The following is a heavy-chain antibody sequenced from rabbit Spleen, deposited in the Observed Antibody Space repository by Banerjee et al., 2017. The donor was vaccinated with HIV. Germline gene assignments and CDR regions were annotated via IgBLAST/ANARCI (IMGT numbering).Heavy chain of an antibody. Sequence: QDHLVESGGGLVQPGGSLKLSCKASAFDFSSGGVSWVRQAPGKGLEWIGYIDPVFGTTYYASWVNGRFTISSHNGQNTLYLQLNSLTAADTATYFCVRDIWYFNLWGPGTLVTVS. J-gene: IGHJ4*01. CDR3: VRDIWYFNL. CDR2: IDPVFGTT. CDR1: AFDFSSGG. V-gene: IGHV1S47*01.